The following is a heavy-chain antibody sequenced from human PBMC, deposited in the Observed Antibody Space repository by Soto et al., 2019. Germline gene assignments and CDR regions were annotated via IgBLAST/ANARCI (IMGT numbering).Heavy chain of an antibody. D-gene: IGHD3-9*01. CDR2: INPNSGGT. V-gene: IGHV1-2*02. CDR3: ARDLWIIDDILTYYYYYGMDV. J-gene: IGHJ6*02. Sequence: GVSVKISCKASGYTFTGYYMHSVRQARGQALEWMGWINPNSGGTNYAQEFQGRVTMTRDTSISTAYMELSRLRSDDTAVYYCARDLWIIDDILTYYYYYGMDVWGQGTTVTVSS. CDR1: GYTFTGYY.